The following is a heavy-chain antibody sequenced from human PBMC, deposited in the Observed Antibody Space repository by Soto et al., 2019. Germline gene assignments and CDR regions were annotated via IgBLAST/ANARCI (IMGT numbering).Heavy chain of an antibody. CDR3: ARGRYVDY. D-gene: IGHD1-1*01. Sequence: QVHLVQSGAEVKKPGASVKVSCQASGYAFTTYGITWVRQAPGQGLEWMGWISAHNGNTNYAQKLQGRVTVTRDTSTSKAYMELRSLRSDDTAVDYCARGRYVDYWGQGALVTVSS. J-gene: IGHJ4*02. CDR1: GYAFTTYG. CDR2: ISAHNGNT. V-gene: IGHV1-18*01.